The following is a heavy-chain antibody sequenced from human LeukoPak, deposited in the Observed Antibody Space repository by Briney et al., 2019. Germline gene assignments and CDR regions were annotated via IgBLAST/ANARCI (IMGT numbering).Heavy chain of an antibody. CDR1: GGSISSGGYY. D-gene: IGHD6-13*01. Sequence: SETLSLTCTVSGGSISSGGYYWSWMRQHPGKGLEWSGYIYYSGSTYYNPSLKSRVTISVDTSKNQFSLKLSSVTAADTAVYYCARDLRYSSSWVFDYWGQGTLVTVSS. J-gene: IGHJ4*02. V-gene: IGHV4-31*03. CDR2: IYYSGST. CDR3: ARDLRYSSSWVFDY.